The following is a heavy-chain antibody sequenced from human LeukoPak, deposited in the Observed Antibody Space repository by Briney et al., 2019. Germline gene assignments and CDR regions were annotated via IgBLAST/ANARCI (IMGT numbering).Heavy chain of an antibody. J-gene: IGHJ4*02. CDR2: ISAYNGNT. V-gene: IGHV1-18*04. CDR1: GYTFTSYY. CDR3: ARIYCSGGSCYGSY. Sequence: ASVKVSCKASGYTFTSYYMHWVRQAPGQGLEWMGWISAYNGNTNYAQKLQGRVTMTTDTSTSTAYMELRSLRSDDTAVYYCARIYCSGGSCYGSYWGQGTLVTVSS. D-gene: IGHD2-15*01.